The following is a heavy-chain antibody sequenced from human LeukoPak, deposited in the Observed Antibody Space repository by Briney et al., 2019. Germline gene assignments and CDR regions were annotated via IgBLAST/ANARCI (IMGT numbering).Heavy chain of an antibody. CDR2: ISGSGGST. D-gene: IGHD3-22*01. CDR3: AKDSNYYDSSGYYDY. V-gene: IGHV3-23*01. J-gene: IGHJ4*02. CDR1: GFTFNNYA. Sequence: GGSLRLSCAASGFTFNNYAMSWVRQAPGKGLEWVSAISGSGGSTYYADSVKGRFTISRDNSKNTLYLQMNSLRAEDTAVYYCAKDSNYYDSSGYYDYWGQGTLVTVSS.